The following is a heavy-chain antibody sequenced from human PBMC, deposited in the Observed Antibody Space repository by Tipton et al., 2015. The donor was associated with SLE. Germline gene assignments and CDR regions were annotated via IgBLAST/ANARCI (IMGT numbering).Heavy chain of an antibody. Sequence: TLSLTCTVSGDSSSSYYWSWIRQPPGKGLEYIGYVYSSGHSNYNPSLQSRVTISVDTSKNQFSLKLSSVTAADTAVYYCAGWELRSYYYYYMDVWGKGTTVTVSS. CDR3: AGWELRSYYYYYMDV. J-gene: IGHJ6*03. D-gene: IGHD1-26*01. V-gene: IGHV4-59*12. CDR2: VYSSGHS. CDR1: GDSSSSYY.